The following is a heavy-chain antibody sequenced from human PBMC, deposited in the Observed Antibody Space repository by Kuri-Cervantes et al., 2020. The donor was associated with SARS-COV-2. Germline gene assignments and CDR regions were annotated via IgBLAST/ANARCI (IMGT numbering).Heavy chain of an antibody. J-gene: IGHJ4*02. CDR3: ARGGYSSGWYAVD. CDR2: IYYSGST. D-gene: IGHD6-19*01. Sequence: ESLKISCTVSGGSISSSSYCWGWIRQPPGKGLEWIGSIYYSGSTYYNPSPKSRVTISVDTSKNQFSLKLSSVTAADTAVYYCARGGYSSGWYAVDWGQGTLVTVSS. V-gene: IGHV4-39*01. CDR1: GGSISSSSYC.